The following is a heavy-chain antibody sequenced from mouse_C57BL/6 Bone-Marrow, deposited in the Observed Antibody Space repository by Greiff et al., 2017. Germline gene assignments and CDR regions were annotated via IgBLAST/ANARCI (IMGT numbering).Heavy chain of an antibody. CDR3: ARNATTVVALDLTGYFDV. V-gene: IGHV1-81*01. D-gene: IGHD1-1*01. J-gene: IGHJ1*03. CDR2: IYPRSGNT. Sequence: QVQLQQSGAELARPGASVKLSCKASGYTFTSYGISWVKQRTGQGLEWIGEIYPRSGNTYYNEKFKGKATLTADKSSSTAYMELRSLTSEDSAVYFCARNATTVVALDLTGYFDVWGTGTTVTVSS. CDR1: GYTFTSYG.